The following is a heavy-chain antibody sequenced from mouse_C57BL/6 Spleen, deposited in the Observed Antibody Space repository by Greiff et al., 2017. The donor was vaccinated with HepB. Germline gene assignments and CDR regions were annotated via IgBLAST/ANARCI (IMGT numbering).Heavy chain of an antibody. J-gene: IGHJ2*01. CDR2: IYPGDGDT. CDR1: GYAFSSYW. CDR3: ARADIDYDHY. V-gene: IGHV1-80*01. Sequence: VQVVESGAELVKPGASVKISCKASGYAFSSYWMNWVKQRPGKGLEWIGQIYPGDGDTNYNGKFKGKATLTADKSSSTAYMQLSSLTSEDSAVYFCARADIDYDHYWGQGTTLTVSS. D-gene: IGHD2-4*01.